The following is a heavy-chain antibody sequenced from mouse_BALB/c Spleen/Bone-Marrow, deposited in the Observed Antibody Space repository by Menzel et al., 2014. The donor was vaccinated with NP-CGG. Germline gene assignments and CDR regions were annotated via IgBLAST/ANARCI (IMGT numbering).Heavy chain of an antibody. J-gene: IGHJ1*01. V-gene: IGHV14-3*02. CDR1: GFNIKDTY. CDR2: IDPANGNT. Sequence: EVQLQQSGAELVKPGASVKLSCTASGFNIKDTYMHWVKQRPEQGLEWIGRIDPANGNTKYDPKFQGKATITADTSSNTAYLQLSSLTSEDTAVYYCARGHGSSYGTGYFDVWGAGTTVTVSS. D-gene: IGHD1-1*01. CDR3: ARGHGSSYGTGYFDV.